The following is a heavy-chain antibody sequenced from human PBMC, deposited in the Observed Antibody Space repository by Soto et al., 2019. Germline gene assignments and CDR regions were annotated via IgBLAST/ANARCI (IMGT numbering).Heavy chain of an antibody. J-gene: IGHJ4*02. Sequence: SETLSLTCTVSGGSISSYYWIWIRQPPGKGLEWIGYIYYSGSTNYNPSLKSRVTISVDTSKNQFSLKLSSVTAADTAVYYCARHTAMTRFDYWGQGTLVTVSS. CDR2: IYYSGST. D-gene: IGHD5-18*01. CDR1: GGSISSYY. V-gene: IGHV4-59*01. CDR3: ARHTAMTRFDY.